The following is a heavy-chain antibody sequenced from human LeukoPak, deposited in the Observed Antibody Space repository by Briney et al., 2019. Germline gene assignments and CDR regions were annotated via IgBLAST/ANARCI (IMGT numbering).Heavy chain of an antibody. Sequence: GGCLRLSCAASGFTFSSYSMNWVREAPGKGLECVSSISISSRYIYYADSMKGRFTISRDNSKNSLYLQMNSLRAEDTAVYYCARALYRQHIVVVNAKNYWYFDLWGRGTLVTVSS. J-gene: IGHJ2*01. CDR3: ARALYRQHIVVVNAKNYWYFDL. CDR2: ISISSRYI. V-gene: IGHV3-21*06. CDR1: GFTFSSYS. D-gene: IGHD2-21*01.